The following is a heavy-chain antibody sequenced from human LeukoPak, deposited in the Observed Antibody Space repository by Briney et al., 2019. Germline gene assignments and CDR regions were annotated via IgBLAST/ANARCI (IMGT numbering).Heavy chain of an antibody. V-gene: IGHV3-64*04. J-gene: IGHJ6*04. CDR3: AKGASCSGGSCYSSDQVDYYGMDV. CDR1: GFTFSSYA. Sequence: GGSLRLSCSASGFTFSSYAMHWVRQAPGKGLGYVSAISSNGGSTYYADSVKGRFTISRDNSKNTLYLQMNSLRAEDTAVYYCAKGASCSGGSCYSSDQVDYYGMDVWGKGTTVTVSS. CDR2: ISSNGGST. D-gene: IGHD2-15*01.